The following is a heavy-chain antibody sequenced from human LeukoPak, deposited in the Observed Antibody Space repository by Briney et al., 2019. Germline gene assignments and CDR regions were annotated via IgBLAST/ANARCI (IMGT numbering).Heavy chain of an antibody. CDR3: ASHPASYDSSGYHFDY. CDR1: GGSIRSSSYY. V-gene: IGHV4-39*01. D-gene: IGHD3-22*01. Sequence: SETLSLTCTASGGSIRSSSYYWGWIRQPPGKGLEWIGSIYYSGSTYYNPSLKSRVTISVDTSKNQFSLKLSSVTAVDTAVYYCASHPASYDSSGYHFDYWGQGTLVTVSS. CDR2: IYYSGST. J-gene: IGHJ4*02.